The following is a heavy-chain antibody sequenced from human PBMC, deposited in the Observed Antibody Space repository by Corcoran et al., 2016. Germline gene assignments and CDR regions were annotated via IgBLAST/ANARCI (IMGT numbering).Heavy chain of an antibody. CDR3: TTLTGPSYYYYGMDV. CDR1: GFTFSNAW. V-gene: IGHV3-15*07. Sequence: EVQLVESGGGLVKPGGSLRLSCAASGFTFSNAWMNWVRQAPGKGLEWVGRIKSKTDGGTTDYAAPVKGRFTISRDDSKNTLYLQMNSLKTEDTAVYYCTTLTGPSYYYYGMDVWGQGTTVTVSS. J-gene: IGHJ6*02. CDR2: IKSKTDGGTT.